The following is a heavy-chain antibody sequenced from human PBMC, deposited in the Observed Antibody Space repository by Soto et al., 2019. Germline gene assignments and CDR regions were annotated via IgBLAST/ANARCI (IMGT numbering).Heavy chain of an antibody. CDR2: IYWNDDK. CDR1: GFSLSTSGVG. D-gene: IGHD3-10*01. J-gene: IGHJ4*02. Sequence: QITLKESGPTLVKPTQTLTLTCTFSGFSLSTSGVGVGWIRQPPGQALEWLALIYWNDDKRYSPSLKSRLTITKDTSKSQGVLTMTTMDPVDTATYYCAHSLGVFALGYWGQGTLVTVSS. V-gene: IGHV2-5*01. CDR3: AHSLGVFALGY.